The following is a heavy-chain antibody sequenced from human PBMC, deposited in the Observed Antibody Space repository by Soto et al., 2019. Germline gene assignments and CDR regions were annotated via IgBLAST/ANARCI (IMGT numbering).Heavy chain of an antibody. CDR1: GFTFSSYG. J-gene: IGHJ4*02. CDR2: IWYDGSNK. V-gene: IGHV3-33*01. D-gene: IGHD5-12*01. CDR3: ARSRWLQAFNY. Sequence: QVQLVESGGGVVQPGRSLRLSCAASGFTFSSYGMHWVRQAPGKGLEWVAVIWYDGSNKYYADSVKGRFTISRDNSKNTLYLQMNSLRAEDTAVYYCARSRWLQAFNYWGQGTLVTVSS.